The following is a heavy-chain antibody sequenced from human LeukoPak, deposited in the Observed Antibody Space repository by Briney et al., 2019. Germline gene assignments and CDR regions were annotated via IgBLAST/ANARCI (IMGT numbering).Heavy chain of an antibody. V-gene: IGHV4-59*01. D-gene: IGHD3-10*01. CDR3: ARDDTYGSGTDY. CDR2: IYYRGST. J-gene: IGHJ4*02. Sequence: SETLSLTCTVAGGSISSYYWSWVRQPPGKGLEWIGYIYYRGSTNYNPSLKSRVTISVDTSKNQFSLKLSSVTAADTAVYYCARDDTYGSGTDYWGQGTLVTVSS. CDR1: GGSISSYY.